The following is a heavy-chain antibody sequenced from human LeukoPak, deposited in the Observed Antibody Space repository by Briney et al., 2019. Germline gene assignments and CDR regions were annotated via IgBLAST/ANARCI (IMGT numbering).Heavy chain of an antibody. CDR2: INPGGGST. CDR1: GYTFTSYY. CDR3: ARSLNGDIVVVPAGY. Sequence: ASVKVSCKASGYTFTSYYIHWVRQAPGQGLEWMGVINPGGGSTSYAQKFQGRVTMTRDTSTSTVYMELSSLRSEDTAVYYCARSLNGDIVVVPAGYWGQGTMVTVSS. V-gene: IGHV1-46*01. J-gene: IGHJ3*01. D-gene: IGHD2-2*01.